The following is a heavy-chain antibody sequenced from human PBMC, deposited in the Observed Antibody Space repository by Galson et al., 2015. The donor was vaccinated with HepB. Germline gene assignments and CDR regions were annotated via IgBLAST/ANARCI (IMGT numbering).Heavy chain of an antibody. D-gene: IGHD6-13*01. J-gene: IGHJ4*02. Sequence: SLRLSCAASGFTFSSYAMSWVRQAPGRGLEWVSTISGSAGSTYYADSVKGRFAISRDNSKNTLYLQMNSLRAEDTAIYYCAKEDAAAGTNYFDYWGQGTLVTVSS. CDR3: AKEDAAAGTNYFDY. V-gene: IGHV3-23*01. CDR1: GFTFSSYA. CDR2: ISGSAGST.